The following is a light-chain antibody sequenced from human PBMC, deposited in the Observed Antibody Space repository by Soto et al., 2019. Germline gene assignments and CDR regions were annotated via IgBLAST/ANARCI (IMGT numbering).Light chain of an antibody. CDR2: AAS. Sequence: DIQMTQSPSSLSASVGDRVTITCRASQGIRNDLGWYQQKPGKAPKRLIYAASILQSGVTPRFRGSRSGTEFTPTTSSLQPEDFATYYCLQHNSYPPYTFGQGTKLEIK. CDR1: QGIRND. CDR3: LQHNSYPPYT. V-gene: IGKV1-17*01. J-gene: IGKJ2*01.